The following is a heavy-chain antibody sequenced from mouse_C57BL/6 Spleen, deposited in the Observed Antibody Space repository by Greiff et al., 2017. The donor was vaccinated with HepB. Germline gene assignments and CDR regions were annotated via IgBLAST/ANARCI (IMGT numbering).Heavy chain of an antibody. CDR1: GYTFTRYD. J-gene: IGHJ2*01. V-gene: IGHV1-85*01. Sequence: VKLMESGPELVKPGASVKLSCKASGYTFTRYDINWVQQRPGQGLAWLGWICPRDGSTKYNEKFKGKATLTVDTSSSTAYMELHLLTSEDSAVYFCATGDYFDYWGQGTTLTVSS. CDR2: ICPRDGST. CDR3: ATGDYFDY.